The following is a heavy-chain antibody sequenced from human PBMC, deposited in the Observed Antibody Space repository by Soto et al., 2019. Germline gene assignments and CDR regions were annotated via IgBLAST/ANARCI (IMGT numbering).Heavy chain of an antibody. Sequence: QVQLVQSGAEVKKPGSSVKVSCKASGGTFSSYTISWVRQAPGQGLEWMGRIIPILGIANYAQKFQGRVTITADKATSTAYMELSSLRSEDTAVYYCARDRRPEPFDYWGQGTLVTVSS. V-gene: IGHV1-69*08. J-gene: IGHJ4*02. CDR1: GGTFSSYT. CDR3: ARDRRPEPFDY. D-gene: IGHD6-6*01. CDR2: IIPILGIA.